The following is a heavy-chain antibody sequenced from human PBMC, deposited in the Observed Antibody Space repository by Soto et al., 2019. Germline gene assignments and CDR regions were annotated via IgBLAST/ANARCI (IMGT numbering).Heavy chain of an antibody. J-gene: IGHJ2*01. CDR3: EKEGIVATIYWYLDL. CDR1: GFTFSSYA. CDR2: ISGSGGST. D-gene: IGHD5-12*01. Sequence: GGSLRLSCAASGFTFSSYAMSWVRQAPGKGLEWVSAISGSGGSTYYADSVKGRFTISRDNSKNTLYLQMNSLRAEDTAVYYCEKEGIVATIYWYLDLWGRGTLVTVSS. V-gene: IGHV3-23*01.